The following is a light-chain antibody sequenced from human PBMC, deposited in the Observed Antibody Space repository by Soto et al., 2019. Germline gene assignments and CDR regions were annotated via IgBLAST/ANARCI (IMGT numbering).Light chain of an antibody. CDR3: QQYYNCRRR. Sequence: MMMTQSPATLSVSPGERVTLSCRTSHSVNSHLAWYQQKPGQAPRLLLYGASTRATGIPVRFSGSGFGTEFTLTISILQSEDFAVYCCQQYYNCRRRFGQGNNVEIK. J-gene: IGKJ1*01. CDR1: HSVNSH. CDR2: GAS. V-gene: IGKV3-15*01.